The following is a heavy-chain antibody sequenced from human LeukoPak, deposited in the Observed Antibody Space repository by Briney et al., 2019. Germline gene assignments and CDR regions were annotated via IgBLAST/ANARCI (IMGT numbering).Heavy chain of an antibody. D-gene: IGHD6-19*01. CDR1: GFIFNNYA. J-gene: IGHJ4*02. V-gene: IGHV3-9*01. Sequence: SGGSLRLSCAGSGFIFNNYAMHWVRQPPGKGLEWVAGISWNSGSIDYADSVKGRFTISSDNPKNSLYLQMNSLRVEDTAFYYCAKDNRRHYTSGPNPDSLHWGQGALVTVSS. CDR3: AKDNRRHYTSGPNPDSLH. CDR2: ISWNSGSI.